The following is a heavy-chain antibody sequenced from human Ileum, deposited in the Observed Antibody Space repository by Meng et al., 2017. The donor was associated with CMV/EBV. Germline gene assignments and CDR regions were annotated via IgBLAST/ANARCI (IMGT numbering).Heavy chain of an antibody. CDR2: AKPKSYTT. CDR1: GFIFTDYY. Sequence: LSCSDAGFIFTDYYMDWVRQAPGKGLEWVGRAKPKSYTTQFAASVEGRFTISRDDSKNSLFLQMNNLKTEDTALYYCVRDNWGLDYWGQGTLVTVSS. V-gene: IGHV3-72*01. CDR3: VRDNWGLDY. D-gene: IGHD7-27*01. J-gene: IGHJ4*02.